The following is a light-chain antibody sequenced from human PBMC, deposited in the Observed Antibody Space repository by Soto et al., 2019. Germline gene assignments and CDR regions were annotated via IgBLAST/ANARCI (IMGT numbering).Light chain of an antibody. Sequence: QSVLTQPASVSGSPGQSITISCTGTSSDVGGYNFVSWYQQHLDKAPKLMIYGVTNRPSGVSNRFSGSKSGNTASLTISGLQAEDEADYYRSSYTSISTYVFGTGTKVTVL. J-gene: IGLJ1*01. V-gene: IGLV2-14*01. CDR1: SSDVGGYNF. CDR3: SSYTSISTYV. CDR2: GVT.